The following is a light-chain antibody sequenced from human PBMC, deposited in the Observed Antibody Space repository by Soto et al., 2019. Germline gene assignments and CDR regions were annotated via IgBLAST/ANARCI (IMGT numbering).Light chain of an antibody. Sequence: EIVLTQPPGTLSLSPGERATLSCRASQSVSSSYLAWYQQKPGQAPRLLIYGASSRATGIPDRFGGSGSGTDFTLTISSLQPEDFATYYCQQTYDIPPTFGQGTKV. J-gene: IGKJ1*01. CDR1: QSVSSSY. V-gene: IGKV3-20*01. CDR3: QQTYDIPPT. CDR2: GAS.